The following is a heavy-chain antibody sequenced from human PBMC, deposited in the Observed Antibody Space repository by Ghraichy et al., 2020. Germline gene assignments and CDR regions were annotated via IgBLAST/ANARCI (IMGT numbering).Heavy chain of an antibody. CDR1: GFTFSSYA. Sequence: GGSLRLSCAASGFTFSSYAISWVRQAPGQGLEWVATVTSSAAIRYYRDSVKGSFTISRDNSKNTLYLQMDSLRAEDTAVYSCARGRSEGAIDFFDSWGQGTLVTVSS. CDR3: ARGRSEGAIDFFDS. V-gene: IGHV3-23*01. D-gene: IGHD1-26*01. J-gene: IGHJ4*02. CDR2: VTSSAAIR.